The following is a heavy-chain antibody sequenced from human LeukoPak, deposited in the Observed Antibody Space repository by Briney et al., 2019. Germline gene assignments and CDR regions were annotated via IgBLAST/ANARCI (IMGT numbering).Heavy chain of an antibody. Sequence: SETLSLTCTVSGGSIRSYYWSWIRQPPGKGLEWIGSIYYGVTTYYNPSLKSRVTISVDTSKNHFSLKLSSVTAADTAVYYCARETNDRITYYDILTGYSYYMDVWGKGTTVTISS. CDR2: IYYGVTT. V-gene: IGHV4-39*02. CDR3: ARETNDRITYYDILTGYSYYMDV. D-gene: IGHD3-9*01. CDR1: GGSIRSYY. J-gene: IGHJ6*03.